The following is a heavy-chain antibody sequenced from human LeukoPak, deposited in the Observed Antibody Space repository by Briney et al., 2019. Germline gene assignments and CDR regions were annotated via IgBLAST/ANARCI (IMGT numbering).Heavy chain of an antibody. CDR3: ARAKEKSIAARYFDY. Sequence: ASVNVSCKASGYTFTVYYMHWVRQAPGQGLEWIGRINPDSGGTNSAQKFQGRVTVTRDTSISTTYMELSSLRSDDTAVYYCARAKEKSIAARYFDYWGQGTLVTVSS. V-gene: IGHV1-2*06. D-gene: IGHD6-6*01. CDR2: INPDSGGT. CDR1: GYTFTVYY. J-gene: IGHJ4*02.